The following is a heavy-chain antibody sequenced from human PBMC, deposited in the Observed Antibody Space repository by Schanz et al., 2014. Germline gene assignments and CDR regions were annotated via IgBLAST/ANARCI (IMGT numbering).Heavy chain of an antibody. D-gene: IGHD3-9*01. J-gene: IGHJ4*02. Sequence: EVQLVESGGGLVQPGGSLRLSCAASGFIFSNFAMEWVRQAPGKGLEWVSAISGSGAGTYYADSVKGRFTFSRDNSDITMYLQMNNLRAEDTAVYYCARGTGTFDSWGQGTLVTVSS. CDR2: ISGSGAGT. CDR3: ARGTGTFDS. CDR1: GFIFSNFA. V-gene: IGHV3-23*04.